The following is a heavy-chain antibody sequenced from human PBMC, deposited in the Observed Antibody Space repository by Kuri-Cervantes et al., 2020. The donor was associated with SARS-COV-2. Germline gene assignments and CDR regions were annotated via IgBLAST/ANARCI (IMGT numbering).Heavy chain of an antibody. CDR1: GYTFTNND. CDR3: ASGGSVPAAHYYYMDV. CDR2: MNPDTGNA. Sequence: ASVKVSCKASGYTFTNNDINWVRQASGQGLEWMGWMNPDTGNAGYAQKFQGRVTLTRITSISTAYMELSSLRSEDTAVYYCASGGSVPAAHYYYMDVWGEGTTVTVSS. V-gene: IGHV1-8*02. D-gene: IGHD2-2*01. J-gene: IGHJ6*03.